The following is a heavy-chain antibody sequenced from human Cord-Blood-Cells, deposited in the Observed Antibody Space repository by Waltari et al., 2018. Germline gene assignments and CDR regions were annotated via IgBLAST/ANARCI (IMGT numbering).Heavy chain of an antibody. CDR3: ARGGSTVTPRYYYYYGMDV. V-gene: IGHV1-69*01. D-gene: IGHD4-17*01. CDR2: IIPIFGTA. Sequence: QVQLVQSGAEVKKPGSSVKVSCKASGGTFSSYAISWVRQAPGQGLEWMGGIIPIFGTANYAQKFQGRVTITADESTSTAYMGLSSLRSEDTAVYYCARGGSTVTPRYYYYYGMDVWGQGTTVTVSS. J-gene: IGHJ6*02. CDR1: GGTFSSYA.